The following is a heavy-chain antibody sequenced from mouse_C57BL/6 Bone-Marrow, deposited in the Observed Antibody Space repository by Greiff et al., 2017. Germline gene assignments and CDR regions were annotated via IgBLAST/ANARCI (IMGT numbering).Heavy chain of an antibody. D-gene: IGHD2-2*01. Sequence: VQGVESGPGLVAPSQSLSIPCTVSGFSLTSYGVDWVRQSPGKGLEWLGVIWGVGSTNYNSALKSRLSISKDNSKSQVFLKMNSLQTDDTAMYYCASEGYHYAMDYWGQGTSVTVSS. V-gene: IGHV2-6*01. CDR3: ASEGYHYAMDY. CDR1: GFSLTSYG. J-gene: IGHJ4*01. CDR2: IWGVGST.